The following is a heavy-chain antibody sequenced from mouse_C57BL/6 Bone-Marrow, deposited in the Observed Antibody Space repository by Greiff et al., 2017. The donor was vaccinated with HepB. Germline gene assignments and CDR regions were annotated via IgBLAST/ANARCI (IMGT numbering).Heavy chain of an antibody. CDR3: ARCYGVYAMDY. CDR1: GYTFTNYW. CDR2: IYPGGGYT. J-gene: IGHJ4*01. D-gene: IGHD1-1*01. V-gene: IGHV1-63*01. Sequence: QVQLQQSGAELVRPGTSVKMSCKASGYTFTNYWIGWAKQRPGHGLEWIGDIYPGGGYTNYNEKFKGKATLTAHKSSSTAYMQFSSLTSEDSAIYYCARCYGVYAMDYWGQGTSVTVSS.